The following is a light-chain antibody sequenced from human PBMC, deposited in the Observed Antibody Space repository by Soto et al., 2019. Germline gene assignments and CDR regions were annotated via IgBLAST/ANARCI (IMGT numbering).Light chain of an antibody. Sequence: DIQMTQSPSSLSASVGDRVTITCRASQGISNYLAWYQQKPGKVPKLLIYAASTLPSGVPSRFSGSGAGTDFTLTISSLQPEDVATYYCQKYNSAPPYTFGQGTKLEIK. CDR2: AAS. CDR1: QGISNY. J-gene: IGKJ2*01. CDR3: QKYNSAPPYT. V-gene: IGKV1-27*01.